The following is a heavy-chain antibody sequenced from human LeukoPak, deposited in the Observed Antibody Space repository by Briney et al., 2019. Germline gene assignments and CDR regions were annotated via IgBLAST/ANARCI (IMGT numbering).Heavy chain of an antibody. CDR1: GFTFSDYS. CDR2: ISSSSVYT. D-gene: IGHD2-21*01. CDR3: ARRVPYYGMDV. V-gene: IGHV3-11*03. J-gene: IGHJ6*02. Sequence: PGGSLRLSCAASGFTFSDYSMSWIRQAPGKGLEWISYISSSSVYTHYADSVKGRFTISRDNAKNQLYLQMSSLRAEDTAVYYCARRVPYYGMDVWGQGTTVTVSS.